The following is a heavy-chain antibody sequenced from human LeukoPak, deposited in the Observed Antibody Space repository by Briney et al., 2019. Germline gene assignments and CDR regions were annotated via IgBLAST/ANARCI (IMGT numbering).Heavy chain of an antibody. V-gene: IGHV3-23*01. CDR3: ATALDYFDY. CDR2: ISGSSGST. J-gene: IGHJ4*02. CDR1: GFTFSSYA. Sequence: GGSLRLSCAASGFTFSSYAMSWVRQAPGKGLEWVSGISGSSGSTYYADSVRGRFTISRDNSKNTLFLQMNSLRAEDTAVYYCATALDYFDYWGQGTLVTVSS.